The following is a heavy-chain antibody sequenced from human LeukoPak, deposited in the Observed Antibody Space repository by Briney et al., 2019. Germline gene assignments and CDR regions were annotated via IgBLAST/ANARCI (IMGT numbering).Heavy chain of an antibody. D-gene: IGHD2-2*01. Sequence: ASVKVSCKASGYTFTSYGISWVRLAPGQGLEWMGWISAYNGNTNYAQKLQGRVTMTTDTSTSTAYMELRSLRSDDTAVYYCARGIVVPAGAPSMSDYWGQGTLVTVSS. CDR1: GYTFTSYG. V-gene: IGHV1-18*01. CDR2: ISAYNGNT. J-gene: IGHJ4*02. CDR3: ARGIVVPAGAPSMSDY.